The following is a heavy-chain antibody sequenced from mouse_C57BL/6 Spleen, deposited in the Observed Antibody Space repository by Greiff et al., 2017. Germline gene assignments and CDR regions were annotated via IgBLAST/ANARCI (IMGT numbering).Heavy chain of an antibody. CDR1: GFTFSDYY. D-gene: IGHD1-1*01. CDR2: ISNGGGST. J-gene: IGHJ4*01. Sequence: EVQLVESGGGLVQPGGSLKLSCAASGFTFSDYYMYWVRQTPEQRLEWVAYISNGGGSTYYPDTVKGRFTISRDNAKNTLYLQMSRLKSEDTAMYYCARRGYYGSRDYYAMDYWGQGTSVTVSS. V-gene: IGHV5-12*01. CDR3: ARRGYYGSRDYYAMDY.